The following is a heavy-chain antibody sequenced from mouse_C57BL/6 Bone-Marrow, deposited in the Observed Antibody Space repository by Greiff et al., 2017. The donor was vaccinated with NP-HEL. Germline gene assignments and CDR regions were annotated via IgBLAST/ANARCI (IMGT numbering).Heavy chain of an antibody. CDR2: IDPSDSYT. J-gene: IGHJ2*01. Sequence: QVQLQQPGAELVMPGASVKLSCKASGYTFTSYWMHWVKQRPGQGLEWIGEIDPSDSYTNYNQKFKGKSTLTVDKSSSPAYMQLSSLTSEDSAVYYCARGVGKGPCYYWGKGTTLTVSS. CDR3: ARGVGKGPCYY. CDR1: GYTFTSYW. V-gene: IGHV1-69*01. D-gene: IGHD1-1*02.